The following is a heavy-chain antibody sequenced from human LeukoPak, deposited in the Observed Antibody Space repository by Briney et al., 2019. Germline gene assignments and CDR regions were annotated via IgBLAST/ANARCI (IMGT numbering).Heavy chain of an antibody. J-gene: IGHJ5*02. CDR3: ARVSRMITFGGVIVMSPRFDP. CDR1: GGPFSGYY. CDR2: INHSGST. D-gene: IGHD3-16*02. V-gene: IGHV4-34*01. Sequence: SETLSLTCAVYGGPFSGYYWSWIRQPPGKGLEWIGEINHSGSTNYNPSLKSRVTISVDTSKNQFSLKLSSVTAADTAVYYCARVSRMITFGGVIVMSPRFDPWGQGTLVTVSS.